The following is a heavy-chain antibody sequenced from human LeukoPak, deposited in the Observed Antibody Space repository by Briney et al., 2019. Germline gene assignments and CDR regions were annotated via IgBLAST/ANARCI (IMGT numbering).Heavy chain of an antibody. J-gene: IGHJ3*02. CDR2: IIPIFGTA. D-gene: IGHD3-3*01. CDR1: GGTFSSYA. Sequence: GASVKVSCKASGGTFSSYAISWVRQAPGQGLEWMGGIIPIFGTANYAQKFQGRVTITTDESTSTAYMELSSLRSEDTAVYYCASGIDFWSGYYAFDIWGQGTMVTVSS. V-gene: IGHV1-69*05. CDR3: ASGIDFWSGYYAFDI.